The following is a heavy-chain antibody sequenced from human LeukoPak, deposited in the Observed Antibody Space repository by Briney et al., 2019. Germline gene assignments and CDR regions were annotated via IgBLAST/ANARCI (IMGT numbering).Heavy chain of an antibody. V-gene: IGHV1-8*01. Sequence: ASVKVSCKASGYTFTSYDINWVRQATGQGREWMGWMNPNSGNTGYAQKFQGRVTMTRNTSISTAYMELSSLRSEDTAVYYCARGRVEYSSGWYWFDPWGQGTLVTVSS. D-gene: IGHD6-19*01. J-gene: IGHJ5*02. CDR1: GYTFTSYD. CDR3: ARGRVEYSSGWYWFDP. CDR2: MNPNSGNT.